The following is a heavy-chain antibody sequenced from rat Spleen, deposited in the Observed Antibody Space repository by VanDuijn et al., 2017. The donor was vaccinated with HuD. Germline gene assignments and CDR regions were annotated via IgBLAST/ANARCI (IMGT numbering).Heavy chain of an antibody. V-gene: IGHV5-25*01. CDR3: ARGSRYFDY. J-gene: IGHJ2*01. CDR1: GFTFSNYD. Sequence: EVQLVESGGGLVQPGRSLKLSCAASGFTFSNYDMAWVRQAPTKGLEWVASISAGGGSTYYRDSVKGRFTVSRDNAKRSLYLQMDSLKSEDTATYYCARGSRYFDYWGQGVMVTVSS. CDR2: ISAGGGST.